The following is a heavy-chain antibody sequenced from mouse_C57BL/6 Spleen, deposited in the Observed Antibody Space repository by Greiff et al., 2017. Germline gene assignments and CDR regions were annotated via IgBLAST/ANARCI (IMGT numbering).Heavy chain of an antibody. V-gene: IGHV5-12*01. CDR1: GFTFSDYY. J-gene: IGHJ2*01. D-gene: IGHD1-1*01. Sequence: DVKLVESGGGLVQPGGSLKLSCAASGFTFSDYYMYWVRPTPEKRLEWVAYISNGGGSTYYPDTVKGRFTISRDNAKNTLYLQMSRLKSEDTAMYYCARRNYGSSVDYWGQGTTLTVSS. CDR2: ISNGGGST. CDR3: ARRNYGSSVDY.